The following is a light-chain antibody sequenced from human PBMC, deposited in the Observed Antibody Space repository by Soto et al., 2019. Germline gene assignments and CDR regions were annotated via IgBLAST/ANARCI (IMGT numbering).Light chain of an antibody. J-gene: IGKJ5*01. V-gene: IGKV3-15*01. CDR3: QQYYTWPS. CDR2: GAS. Sequence: EILMTPSPATLSVSPGERATLSCRASQSVSPNVAWYQQRPGQAPRLLIYGASTRATGIPGRFSGSGSGTEFTLTISSLESEDFAVYYCQQYYTWPSFGQGTRLEI. CDR1: QSVSPN.